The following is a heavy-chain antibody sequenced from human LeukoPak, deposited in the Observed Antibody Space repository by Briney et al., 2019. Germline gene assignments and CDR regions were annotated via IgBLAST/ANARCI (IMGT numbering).Heavy chain of an antibody. CDR2: ISWDGGST. V-gene: IGHV3-43*01. J-gene: IGHJ6*02. CDR1: GFTFDDYT. Sequence: PGGSLRLSCAASGFTFDDYTMHWVRHAPGKGLEWVSLISWDGGSTYYADSVKGRFTISRDNSKNSLYLQMNSLRTEDTALYYCAKDLVWFGESYYYGMDVWGQGTTVTVSS. CDR3: AKDLVWFGESYYYGMDV. D-gene: IGHD3-10*01.